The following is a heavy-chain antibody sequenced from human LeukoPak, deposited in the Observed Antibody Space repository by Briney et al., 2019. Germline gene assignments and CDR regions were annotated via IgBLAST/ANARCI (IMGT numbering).Heavy chain of an antibody. Sequence: SETLSLTCAVSGGSISSSNWWSWARQPPGKGLEWIGEIYHSGSTNYNPSLKSRVTISVDKSKNQFSLKLSSVTAADTAVYYCARDGGLGHCSSTSCPGDGMDVWGQGTTVTVSS. J-gene: IGHJ6*02. CDR3: ARDGGLGHCSSTSCPGDGMDV. V-gene: IGHV4-4*02. CDR1: GGSISSSNW. D-gene: IGHD2-2*03. CDR2: IYHSGST.